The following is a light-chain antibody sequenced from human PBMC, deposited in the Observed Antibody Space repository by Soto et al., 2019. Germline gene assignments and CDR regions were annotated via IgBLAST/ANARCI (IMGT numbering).Light chain of an antibody. J-gene: IGKJ1*01. V-gene: IGKV1-12*01. CDR1: QAVSSW. CDR3: QQTNSFPRT. Sequence: DIHMTQSPSSVSASVGDRVIVTCRASQAVSSWLAWYRQKPGKAPKLLISGASYLQSGVPSRFSGSGSGTDFTLTISSLQPEDFETYYCQQTNSFPRTFGKGTKVEIK. CDR2: GAS.